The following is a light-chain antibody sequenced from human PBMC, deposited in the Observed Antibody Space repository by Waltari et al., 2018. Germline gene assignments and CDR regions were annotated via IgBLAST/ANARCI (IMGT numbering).Light chain of an antibody. CDR3: QVWDSSSDHSLHVV. Sequence: SYVLTQPPSVSVAPGQTARITCGGNNHGSKSGHWYQQKPGQAPVLVVYDDSDRPSGIPERFSGSNSGNTATLTISRVEAGDEADYYCQVWDSSSDHSLHVVFGGGTKLTVL. V-gene: IGLV3-21*02. CDR1: NHGSKS. CDR2: DDS. J-gene: IGLJ2*01.